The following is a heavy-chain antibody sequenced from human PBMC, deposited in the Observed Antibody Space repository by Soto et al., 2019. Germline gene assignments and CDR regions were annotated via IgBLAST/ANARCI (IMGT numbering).Heavy chain of an antibody. CDR3: ARDALGESYGDYWEVEGYGMDV. Sequence: PGGSLRLSCAASGFTFSSYSMNWVRQAPGKGLEWVSSISSSSSYIYYADSVKGRFTISRDNAQNSLYLHMNSLRAEDTAVYYFARDALGESYGDYWEVEGYGMDVWGQGTTVTVSS. V-gene: IGHV3-21*01. CDR1: GFTFSSYS. J-gene: IGHJ6*02. D-gene: IGHD4-17*01. CDR2: ISSSSSYI.